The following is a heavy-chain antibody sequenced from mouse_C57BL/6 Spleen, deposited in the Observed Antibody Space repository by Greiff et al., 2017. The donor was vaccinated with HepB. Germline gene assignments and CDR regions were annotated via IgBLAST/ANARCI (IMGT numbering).Heavy chain of an antibody. Sequence: QVQLKQSGAELVRPGASVTLSCKASGYTFTDYEMHWVKQTPVHGLEWIGAIDPETGGTAYNQKFKGKAILTADKSSSTAYMELRSLTSEDSAVYYCTSEFYYGSSYGYFDVWGTGTTVTVSS. D-gene: IGHD1-1*01. J-gene: IGHJ1*03. CDR3: TSEFYYGSSYGYFDV. V-gene: IGHV1-15*01. CDR1: GYTFTDYE. CDR2: IDPETGGT.